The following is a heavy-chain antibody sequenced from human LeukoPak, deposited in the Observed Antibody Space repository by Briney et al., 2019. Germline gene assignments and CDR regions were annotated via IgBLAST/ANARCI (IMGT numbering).Heavy chain of an antibody. CDR3: AREKGAAAGYFDC. J-gene: IGHJ4*02. V-gene: IGHV3-48*03. Sequence: GGSLRLSCAASGFTFSTYEMNWVRQAPGKGLEWVSYISSSGTTIYYADSVKGRFTISRDNAKNSLYLQMNSLRAEDTAVYYCAREKGAAAGYFDCWGQGTLVTVSS. CDR1: GFTFSTYE. D-gene: IGHD6-13*01. CDR2: ISSSGTTI.